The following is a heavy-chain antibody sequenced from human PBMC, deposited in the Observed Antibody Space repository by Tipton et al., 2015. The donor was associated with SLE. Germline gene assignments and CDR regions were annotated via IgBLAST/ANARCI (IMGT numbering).Heavy chain of an antibody. CDR1: GGSISSGGYY. D-gene: IGHD3-10*01. Sequence: TLSLTCTVSGGSISSGGYYWSWIRQHPGKGLEWIGYIYYSGSTYYNPSLKSRVTISVDTSKNQFSLKLSSVTAADTAVYYCARDRYYGSGSLGSNYYYMDVWGKGTTVTVSS. J-gene: IGHJ6*03. CDR2: IYYSGST. CDR3: ARDRYYGSGSLGSNYYYMDV. V-gene: IGHV4-31*03.